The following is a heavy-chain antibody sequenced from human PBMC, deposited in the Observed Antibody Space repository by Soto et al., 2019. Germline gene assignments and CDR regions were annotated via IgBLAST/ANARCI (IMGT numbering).Heavy chain of an antibody. CDR1: GFSFSTYW. D-gene: IGHD1-26*01. CDR2: IDHDGGTR. J-gene: IGHJ4*02. V-gene: IGHV3-7*05. CDR3: ASDLYSGTSDY. Sequence: EVQLVESGGGLVQPGGSLRLSCAASGFSFSTYWMNWVRQAPGKGLEWVANIDHDGGTRGYVASVKGRFTISRDNAKNSLYLQMNSLGVDDTALYYCASDLYSGTSDYWGQGTVVTVSS.